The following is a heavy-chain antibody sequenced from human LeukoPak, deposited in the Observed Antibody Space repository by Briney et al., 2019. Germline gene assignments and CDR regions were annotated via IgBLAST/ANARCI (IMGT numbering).Heavy chain of an antibody. D-gene: IGHD3-10*01. V-gene: IGHV3-23*01. CDR2: IGDSGATT. J-gene: IGHJ4*02. CDR3: ASFHYYGSGAYYLSY. CDR1: GFTLSSYA. Sequence: GGSLRLSCAASGFTLSSYAMTWVRQAPGKGLEWVSDIGDSGATTYYADSVKGRFTISRDNSKNTLYLQVSSLRAEDTAVYFCASFHYYGSGAYYLSYWGQGTLVTVSS.